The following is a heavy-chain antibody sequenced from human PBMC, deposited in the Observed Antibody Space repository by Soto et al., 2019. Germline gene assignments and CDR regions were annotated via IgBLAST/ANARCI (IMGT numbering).Heavy chain of an antibody. D-gene: IGHD1-20*01. Sequence: SVKVSCKASGGTFSSYAISWVRQAPGQGLEWMGGIIPIFGTANYAQKFQGRVTITADESTSTAYMELSSLRSEDTAVYYCARDRAYNWKVGWFDPWGQGTLVTVSS. CDR3: ARDRAYNWKVGWFDP. J-gene: IGHJ5*02. CDR1: GGTFSSYA. V-gene: IGHV1-69*13. CDR2: IIPIFGTA.